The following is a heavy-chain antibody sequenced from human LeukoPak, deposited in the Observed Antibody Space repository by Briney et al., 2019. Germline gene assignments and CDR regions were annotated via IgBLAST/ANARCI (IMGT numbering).Heavy chain of an antibody. CDR2: IYYSGST. J-gene: IGHJ6*03. CDR3: AREVRDPSYYYYMDV. D-gene: IGHD3-22*01. V-gene: IGHV4-59*01. CDR1: GGSISSYY. Sequence: PSETLSLTCTVSGGSISSYYWSWIRQPPGKGLEWIGYIYYSGSTNYNPSLKSRVTISVDTSKNQFSLKLSSVTAADTAVYYCAREVRDPSYYYYMDVWGKGTTDTVSS.